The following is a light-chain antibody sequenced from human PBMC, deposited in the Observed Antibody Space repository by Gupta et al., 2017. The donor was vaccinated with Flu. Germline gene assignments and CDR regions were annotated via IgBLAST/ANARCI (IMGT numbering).Light chain of an antibody. Sequence: QSALTQPASASGSPGQSITLSCTGTSSDVGAYNFVSWYQRHPGKAPKLIIYEVSNRPSGVSNRFSGSKSGNTASLTISVLQTEDEAEYYCSSYTTSSTLFYVFGPGTTVTVL. CDR3: SSYTTSSTLFYV. J-gene: IGLJ1*01. CDR2: EVS. V-gene: IGLV2-14*01. CDR1: SSDVGAYNF.